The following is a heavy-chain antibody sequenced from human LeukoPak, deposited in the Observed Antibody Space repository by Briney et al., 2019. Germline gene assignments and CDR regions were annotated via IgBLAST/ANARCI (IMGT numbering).Heavy chain of an antibody. D-gene: IGHD6-19*01. CDR2: ISAYNGNT. CDR1: GYTFTSYG. V-gene: IGHV1-18*04. CDR3: AREGSGWYIDYYGMDV. Sequence: ASVKVSCKASGYTFTSYGISWVGKALGQGLDGMGWISAYNGNTNYAQKLQGRVTMTTDTSTSTAYMELRSLRSDDTAVYYCAREGSGWYIDYYGMDVWGIGTTVTVSS. J-gene: IGHJ6*04.